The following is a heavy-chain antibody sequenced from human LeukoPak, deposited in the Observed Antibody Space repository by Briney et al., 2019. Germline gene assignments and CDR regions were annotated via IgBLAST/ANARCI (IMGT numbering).Heavy chain of an antibody. Sequence: GGSLRLSCAASGFTFSSYSMNWVRQAPGKGLEWVSSISSSSSYIYYADSVKGRFTISRDNAKNSLYLQMNSLRAEDTAVYYCAKFSPEYSSGWYQFDYWGQGTLVTVSS. D-gene: IGHD6-19*01. J-gene: IGHJ4*02. CDR1: GFTFSSYS. CDR2: ISSSSSYI. V-gene: IGHV3-21*01. CDR3: AKFSPEYSSGWYQFDY.